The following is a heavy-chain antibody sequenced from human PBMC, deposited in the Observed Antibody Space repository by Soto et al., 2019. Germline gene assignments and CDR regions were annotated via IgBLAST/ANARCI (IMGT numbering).Heavy chain of an antibody. CDR3: ASSGGSYLKQYDY. CDR2: IYYSGST. J-gene: IGHJ4*02. V-gene: IGHV4-39*01. CDR1: GGSISSSSYY. D-gene: IGHD1-26*01. Sequence: TLSLTCTVSGGSISSSSYYWGWIRQPPGKGLEWIGSIYYSGSTYYNPSLKSRVTISVDTSKNQFSLKLSSVTAADTAVYYCASSGGSYLKQYDYWGQATLVTVTS.